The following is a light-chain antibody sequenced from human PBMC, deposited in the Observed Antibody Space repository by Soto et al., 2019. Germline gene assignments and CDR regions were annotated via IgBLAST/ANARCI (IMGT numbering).Light chain of an antibody. J-gene: IGKJ5*01. CDR1: QGISSY. CDR3: QQYYSYPRIT. CDR2: AAS. V-gene: IGKV1-8*01. Sequence: AIRMTQSPSSFSASTGDRVTITCRASQGISSYLAWYQQKPGKAPKLLIYAASTLQSWVPSRFSGSGSGTDFTLTISCMQSADFATYYCQQYYSYPRITFGQGTRLEIK.